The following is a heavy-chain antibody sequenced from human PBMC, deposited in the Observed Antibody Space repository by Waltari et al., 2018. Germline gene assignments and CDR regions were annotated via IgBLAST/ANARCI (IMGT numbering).Heavy chain of an antibody. CDR2: IYHSGGT. V-gene: IGHV4-38-2*01. Sequence: QVQLQESGPGLVKPSETLSLTCAVSGYSISSGYYWGWIRQPPGKGLEWIGSIYHSGGTYYNPPLQSRVTRSVDASKNQFSLMLSSVTAADTAVNYCASPNYGTGSYYAQFDYWGQGTLVTVSS. D-gene: IGHD3-10*01. CDR1: GYSISSGYY. J-gene: IGHJ4*02. CDR3: ASPNYGTGSYYAQFDY.